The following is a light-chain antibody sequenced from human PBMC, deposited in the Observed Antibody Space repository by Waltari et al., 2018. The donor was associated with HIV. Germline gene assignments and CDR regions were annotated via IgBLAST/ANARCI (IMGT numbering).Light chain of an antibody. Sequence: EIVLTQSPGTLSLSPWARATLSCRASQSVSSSYLAWYQQKPGQAPRLLIYGSSSRATGIPDRFSGSGSGTDFTLTISRLEPEDFAVFYCQQYGSSRWTFGQGTKVEIK. CDR2: GSS. CDR3: QQYGSSRWT. J-gene: IGKJ1*01. V-gene: IGKV3-20*01. CDR1: QSVSSSY.